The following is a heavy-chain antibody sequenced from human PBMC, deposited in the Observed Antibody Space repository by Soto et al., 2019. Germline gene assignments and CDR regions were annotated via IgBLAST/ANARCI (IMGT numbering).Heavy chain of an antibody. CDR2: IYHSGST. CDR1: GGSISSSNW. J-gene: IGHJ4*02. Sequence: SETLSLTCAVSGGSISSSNWWSWVRQPPGKGLEWIGEIYHSGSTNYNPSLKSRVTISVDKSKNQFSLKLSSVTAADTAVYYCARGTRGYSGYDSPYFDYWGQGTLVTVSS. CDR3: ARGTRGYSGYDSPYFDY. V-gene: IGHV4-4*02. D-gene: IGHD5-12*01.